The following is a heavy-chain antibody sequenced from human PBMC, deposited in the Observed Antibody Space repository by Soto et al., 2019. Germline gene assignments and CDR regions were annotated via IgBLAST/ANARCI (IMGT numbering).Heavy chain of an antibody. J-gene: IGHJ4*02. V-gene: IGHV3-23*01. CDR3: AKGRIAAAAPYYFDY. D-gene: IGHD6-13*01. CDR2: ISGSGGST. CDR1: GLTFSSYA. Sequence: GGSLRLSCAASGLTFSSYAMIWVRQAPGKGLEWVSAISGSGGSTYYADSVKGRFTISRDNSKNTLYLQMNSLRAEDTAVYYCAKGRIAAAAPYYFDYWGQGTLVTVSS.